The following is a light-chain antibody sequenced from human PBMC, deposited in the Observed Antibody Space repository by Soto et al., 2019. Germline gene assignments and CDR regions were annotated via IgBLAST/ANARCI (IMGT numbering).Light chain of an antibody. Sequence: DIQMTQSPSSLSASVGDRVTITCRASQGIRDALGWYQQKPGKAPKRLIYAASSLQSGVPSRFSGSGSWTEFTLTISRLQPEDFATYYCLKHNSYPLTFGQATKVAI. CDR3: LKHNSYPLT. J-gene: IGKJ1*01. V-gene: IGKV1-17*01. CDR2: AAS. CDR1: QGIRDA.